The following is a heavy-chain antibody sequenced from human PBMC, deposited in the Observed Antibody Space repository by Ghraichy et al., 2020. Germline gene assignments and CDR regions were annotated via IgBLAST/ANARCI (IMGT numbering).Heavy chain of an antibody. D-gene: IGHD3-3*01. V-gene: IGHV4-59*01. CDR3: GRSPHRITIFGVVNQPRYFGL. Sequence: SETLSLTCTVSGGSISSYDWSWIRQPPGKGLEWIGYIYYSGSTNYNPSLKSRVTIPVDTSKNQFSLKLSSVTAADTAVYYCGRSPHRITIFGVVNQPRYFGLWGRGTLVTVSS. J-gene: IGHJ2*01. CDR1: GGSISSYD. CDR2: IYYSGST.